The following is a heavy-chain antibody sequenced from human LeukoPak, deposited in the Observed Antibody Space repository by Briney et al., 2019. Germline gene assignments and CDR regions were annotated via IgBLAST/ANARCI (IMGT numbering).Heavy chain of an antibody. CDR2: IYYSGST. Sequence: PSETLSLTCTVSGGSISSYYWSSIRQPPGKGLEWIGYIYYSGSTNYNPSLKSRVTISVDTSKNQFSLKLSSVTAADTAVYYCARLGGDGYNDNDAFDIWGQGTMVTVSS. CDR3: ARLGGDGYNDNDAFDI. J-gene: IGHJ3*02. V-gene: IGHV4-59*01. D-gene: IGHD5-24*01. CDR1: GGSISSYY.